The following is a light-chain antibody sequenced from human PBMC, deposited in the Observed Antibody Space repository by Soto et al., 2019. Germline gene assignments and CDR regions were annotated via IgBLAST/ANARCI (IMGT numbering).Light chain of an antibody. CDR2: EGS. CDR1: SSDVGSYNL. CDR3: CSYAGSPTYV. J-gene: IGLJ1*01. Sequence: QSALTQPASVSGSPGQSITISCTGTSSDVGSYNLVSWYQQHPGKAPQLMIYEGSKRPSGVSNRFSGSKSGNMASLTISGLQAEDEADYYCCSYAGSPTYVFGTGTKVTVL. V-gene: IGLV2-23*01.